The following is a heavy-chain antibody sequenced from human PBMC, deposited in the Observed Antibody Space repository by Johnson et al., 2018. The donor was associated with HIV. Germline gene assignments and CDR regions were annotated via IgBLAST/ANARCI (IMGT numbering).Heavy chain of an antibody. J-gene: IGHJ3*01. CDR2: IGFDGTKS. CDR3: ARDYRGRTVDAFDV. CDR1: GFTFSNYA. D-gene: IGHD3-16*02. V-gene: IGHV3-30*02. Sequence: QMLLVESGGGVVQPGGSLRLSCATSGFTFSNYAMHWVRQAPGKGLEWVAFIGFDGTKSYYADSLKGRFTISRDNSKNMLDLQMNSLRAGDAAVYYCARDYRGRTVDAFDVWGQGTLVIVSS.